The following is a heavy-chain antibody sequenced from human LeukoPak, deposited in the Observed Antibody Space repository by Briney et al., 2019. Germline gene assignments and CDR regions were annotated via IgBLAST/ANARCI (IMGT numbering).Heavy chain of an antibody. V-gene: IGHV4-4*07. CDR3: ARSGTSVLRYFDWSHRGAFDI. D-gene: IGHD3-9*01. CDR1: GGSISSYY. J-gene: IGHJ3*02. Sequence: SETLSLTCTVSGGSISSYYWSWIRQPAGKGLEWIGRIYTSGSTNYNPSLKSRVTMSVDTSKNQFSLKLSSVTAADTAVYYCARSGTSVLRYFDWSHRGAFDIWGQGTMVTVSS. CDR2: IYTSGST.